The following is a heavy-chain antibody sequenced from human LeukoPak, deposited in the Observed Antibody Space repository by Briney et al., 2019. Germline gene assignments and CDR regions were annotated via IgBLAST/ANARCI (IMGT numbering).Heavy chain of an antibody. V-gene: IGHV3-74*01. CDR3: ARGDRHGYFFDY. Sequence: GGSLRLSCAASGFTFNNYWIPWVRQAPGKGLVWVSRVNSDGSNTYYADSVKGRFTISRDNAKNTLYLQMNSLRAEDTAVYYCARGDRHGYFFDYWGQGTLVTVSS. CDR2: VNSDGSNT. CDR1: GFTFNNYW. J-gene: IGHJ4*02. D-gene: IGHD2-21*01.